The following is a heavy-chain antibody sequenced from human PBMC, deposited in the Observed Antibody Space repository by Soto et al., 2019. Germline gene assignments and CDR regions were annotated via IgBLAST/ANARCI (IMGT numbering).Heavy chain of an antibody. J-gene: IGHJ4*02. Sequence: QVQLVQSGPEVKKPGASVKVSCKASGYTFTNYGFNWVRQAPGQGLEWMGWISAYNGHTKYSQIFQARVIMTTDTPTSTAYMELRSLTSYDTAVYYCAREGAGTTELGYWGQGTLVTDSS. CDR1: GYTFTNYG. CDR2: ISAYNGHT. V-gene: IGHV1-18*01. D-gene: IGHD1-7*01. CDR3: AREGAGTTELGY.